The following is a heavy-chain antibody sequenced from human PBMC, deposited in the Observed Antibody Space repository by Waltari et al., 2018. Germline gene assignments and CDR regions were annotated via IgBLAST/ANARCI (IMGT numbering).Heavy chain of an antibody. CDR2: ISPYNGTA. V-gene: IGHV1-18*01. CDR3: ARGGGPRTVVTLTFDL. CDR1: GYTFTNFG. J-gene: IGHJ4*02. D-gene: IGHD3-22*01. Sequence: QVQLVQSGAEVKKPGASVKVSCKASGYTFTNFGINWVRQAPGQGLEWMGWISPYNGTADYEQKLQCRVTMTTETPTKTAYLELRRLTSNGTAVYYCARGGGPRTVVTLTFDLWGQGTMVTVSS.